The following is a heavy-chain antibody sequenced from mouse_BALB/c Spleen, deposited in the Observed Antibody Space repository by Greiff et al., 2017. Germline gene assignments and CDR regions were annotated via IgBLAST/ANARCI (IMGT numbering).Heavy chain of an antibody. V-gene: IGHV5-6*01. D-gene: IGHD2-1*01. Sequence: EVKLVESGGDLVKPGGSLKLSCAASGFTFSSYGMSWVRQTPDKRLEWVATISSGGSYTYYPDSLKGRFTISRDNAKNTLYLQMSSLKSEDTAMYYCARCYYGNYGAMDYWGQGTSVTVSS. CDR3: ARCYYGNYGAMDY. J-gene: IGHJ4*01. CDR1: GFTFSSYG. CDR2: ISSGGSYT.